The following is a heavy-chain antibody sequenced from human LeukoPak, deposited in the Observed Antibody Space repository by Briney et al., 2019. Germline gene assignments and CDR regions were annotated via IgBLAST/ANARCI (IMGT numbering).Heavy chain of an antibody. Sequence: PGGSLRLSCAASGFTFSSYGMHWVRQAPGEGLEWVAVIWYDGSNKYYADSVKGRFTISRDNSKNTLYLQMNSLRAEDTAVYYCARDLYYYDSSGYYLPDYWGQGTLVTVSS. CDR1: GFTFSSYG. D-gene: IGHD3-22*01. V-gene: IGHV3-33*01. J-gene: IGHJ4*02. CDR2: IWYDGSNK. CDR3: ARDLYYYDSSGYYLPDY.